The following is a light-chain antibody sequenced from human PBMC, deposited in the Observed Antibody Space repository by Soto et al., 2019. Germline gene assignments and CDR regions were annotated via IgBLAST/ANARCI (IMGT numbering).Light chain of an antibody. Sequence: QSVLTQPPSASGTPGQRVTISCSGSSSNIGSNTVNWYQQLPGTAPKLLIYSNNQRPSGVPDRFSGSKSGTSASLAISGLHFEDEADYYCAPGDDGLKGGGVLGTGTRSP. V-gene: IGLV1-44*01. CDR1: SSNIGSNT. CDR2: SNN. CDR3: APGDDGLKGGGV. J-gene: IGLJ1*01.